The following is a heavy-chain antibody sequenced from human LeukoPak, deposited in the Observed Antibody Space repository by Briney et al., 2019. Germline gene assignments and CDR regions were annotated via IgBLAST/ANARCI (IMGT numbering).Heavy chain of an antibody. CDR1: GFTFSSYG. D-gene: IGHD3-22*01. Sequence: PGRSLRLSCAASGFTFSSYGMHWVRQAPGKGLEWVAVISYDGSNKYYADSVKGRFTNSRDNSKNTLYLQMNSLRAEDTAVYYCAKDFVPYYDSSGYYYTTNDYWGQGTLVTVSS. V-gene: IGHV3-30*18. CDR3: AKDFVPYYDSSGYYYTTNDY. CDR2: ISYDGSNK. J-gene: IGHJ4*02.